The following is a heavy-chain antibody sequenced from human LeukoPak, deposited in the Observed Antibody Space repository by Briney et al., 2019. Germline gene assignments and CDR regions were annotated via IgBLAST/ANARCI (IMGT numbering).Heavy chain of an antibody. J-gene: IGHJ4*02. CDR3: ARIDPLEFFDY. CDR1: DDFSSKFY. Sequence: SETLSLNCTVSDDFSSKFYWSWIRQPPGKGLEWIGHLFLSGATNYSPSLKSQLTMSVDRSKMHFSLRLTSVTAADTAVYFCARIDPLEFFDYWGQGMLATVSS. V-gene: IGHV4-59*01. CDR2: LFLSGAT. D-gene: IGHD3-10*01.